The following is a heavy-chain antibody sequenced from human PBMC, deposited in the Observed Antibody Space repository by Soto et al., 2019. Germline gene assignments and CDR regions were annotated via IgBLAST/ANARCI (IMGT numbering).Heavy chain of an antibody. CDR1: GGSFSGYY. D-gene: IGHD2-2*01. CDR2: INHSGST. CDR3: ARGPRADEYQLLPFDY. Sequence: QVQLQQWGAGLLKPSETLSLTCAVYGGSFSGYYWSWIRQPPGKGLEWIGEINHSGSTNYNPSLKSRVTMSVDTSKNQFSRKLSSVTAADTAVYYCARGPRADEYQLLPFDYWGQGTLVTVSS. V-gene: IGHV4-34*01. J-gene: IGHJ4*02.